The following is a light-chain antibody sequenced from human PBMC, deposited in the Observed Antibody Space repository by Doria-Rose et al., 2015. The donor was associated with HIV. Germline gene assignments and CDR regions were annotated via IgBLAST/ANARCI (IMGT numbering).Light chain of an antibody. CDR2: GGS. J-gene: IGKJ1*01. CDR3: HQYGTSWT. CDR1: QSFSSTY. Sequence: EIVLTQSPGTLSLSPGERATLSCRASQSFSSTYLAWYQQKPGQAPSLLIYGGSTRATGIPDRFSASGSGTDSTLTINRLEPEDFALYYCHQYGTSWTFGQGTKVEI. V-gene: IGKV3-20*01.